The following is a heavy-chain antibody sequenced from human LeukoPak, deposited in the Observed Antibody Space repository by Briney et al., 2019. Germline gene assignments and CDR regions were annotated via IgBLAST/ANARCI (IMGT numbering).Heavy chain of an antibody. D-gene: IGHD6-13*01. CDR2: IKGDGSEQ. CDR1: GFTFSRCW. Sequence: GGSLRLSCAASGFTFSRCWMSWVRQAPGKGLEWVASIKGDGSEQYYVDPVKGRFTISRDNAKNSLYLQMNSVRAEDTGVYYCATRGGWYPRAFHSWGQGTLVSVSS. J-gene: IGHJ5*01. CDR3: ATRGGWYPRAFHS. V-gene: IGHV3-7*01.